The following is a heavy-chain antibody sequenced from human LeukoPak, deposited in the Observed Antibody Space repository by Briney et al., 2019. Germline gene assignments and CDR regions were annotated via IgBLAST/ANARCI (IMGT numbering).Heavy chain of an antibody. CDR2: IRYDGSNK. Sequence: GGSLRLSCEASGFTFSTYAMHWVRQPPGKGPEWVTFIRYDGSNKNYADSVKGRFTISRDNSKNTLYLQMNSLGAEDTAVYYCAKDATPMVTQSMISKHFDYWGQGTLVTVSS. CDR1: GFTFSTYA. V-gene: IGHV3-30*02. D-gene: IGHD4-23*01. CDR3: AKDATPMVTQSMISKHFDY. J-gene: IGHJ4*02.